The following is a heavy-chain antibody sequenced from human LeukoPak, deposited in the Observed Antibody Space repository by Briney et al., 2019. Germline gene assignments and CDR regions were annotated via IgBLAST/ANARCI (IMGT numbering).Heavy chain of an antibody. D-gene: IGHD5-18*01. Sequence: EGSLRLSCAASGFTFSRYWMNWVRQAPGKGLEWVANIKQDGSEKYYVDSGKGRFTISRDNSKNSLYLQMNSLRAEDTAVYYCARDHREIRLWLKDLFDYWGQGTLVTVSS. CDR3: ARDHREIRLWLKDLFDY. V-gene: IGHV3-7*01. CDR1: GFTFSRYW. J-gene: IGHJ4*02. CDR2: IKQDGSEK.